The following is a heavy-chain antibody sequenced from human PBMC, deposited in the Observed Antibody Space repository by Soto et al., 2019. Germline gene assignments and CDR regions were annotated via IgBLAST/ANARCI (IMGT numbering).Heavy chain of an antibody. J-gene: IGHJ4*02. D-gene: IGHD6-19*01. CDR3: VRRNGITVAGIRHFDY. Sequence: GGSLRLSCGASGFTFSVYAMTWVRQAPGKGLEWVSTISGSSGSTYFADSVKGRFTMSRDNSNNTLYLQMNRLRAEDTAVYFCVRRNGITVAGIRHFDYWAREPWSPSPQ. V-gene: IGHV3-23*01. CDR2: ISGSSGST. CDR1: GFTFSVYA.